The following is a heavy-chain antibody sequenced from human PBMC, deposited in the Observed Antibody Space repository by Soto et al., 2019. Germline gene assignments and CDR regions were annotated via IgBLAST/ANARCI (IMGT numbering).Heavy chain of an antibody. D-gene: IGHD6-13*01. CDR1: GYIFTSYD. Sequence: SVKVSCKASGYIFTSYDINWVRQAPGQGLEWMGWMNPDSGNTGYALKFQGRVTMTRDTSINTAYMELSSLTSEDTAVYYCAREGSSTWTYYFDFWGQGILVTVSS. V-gene: IGHV1-8*01. CDR2: MNPDSGNT. CDR3: AREGSSTWTYYFDF. J-gene: IGHJ4*02.